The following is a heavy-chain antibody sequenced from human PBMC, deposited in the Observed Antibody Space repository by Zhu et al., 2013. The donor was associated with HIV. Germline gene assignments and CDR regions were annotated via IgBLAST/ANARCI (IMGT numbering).Heavy chain of an antibody. CDR2: IYYSGST. CDR1: GGSINGGDYY. J-gene: IGHJ4*02. V-gene: IGHV4-30-4*01. CDR3: ARVPRRRQLPDY. Sequence: QVQLQESGPGLVKPSQTLSLTCAVSGGSINGGDYYWSWVRQPPGKGLEWIGYIYYSGSTYYNPSLKSRVTISVDTSKNQFSLKLSSVTAADTAVYYCARVPRRRQLPDYWGQGTLVTVSS. D-gene: IGHD1-26*01.